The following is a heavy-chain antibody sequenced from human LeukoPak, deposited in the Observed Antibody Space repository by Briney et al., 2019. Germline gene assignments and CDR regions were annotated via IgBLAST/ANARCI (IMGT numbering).Heavy chain of an antibody. D-gene: IGHD5-12*01. CDR2: MNSDGSGT. V-gene: IGHV3-74*01. CDR3: ARGGAGYFFDF. Sequence: GGSLRLSCTSSTFTLGSYWMHWVRQVPGEGLVWVARMNSDGSGTNYAGSVKGRFTISRDNAKNTLYLQMNSLRAEDTAMYYCARGGAGYFFDFWDQGTLVTVSS. CDR1: TFTLGSYW. J-gene: IGHJ4*02.